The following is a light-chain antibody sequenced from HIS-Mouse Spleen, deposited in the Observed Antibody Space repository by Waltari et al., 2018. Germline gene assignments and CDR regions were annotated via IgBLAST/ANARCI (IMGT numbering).Light chain of an antibody. V-gene: IGLV2-23*01. Sequence: QSALTPPSSVSGSPGPSITLSCPGTSSAFGSYNLVSWYQQHPGKAPKLMIYEGSKRPPGVSNRFSGSKSGNTASLTISGLQAEDEADYYCCSYAGSVVFGGGTKLTVL. J-gene: IGLJ2*01. CDR2: EGS. CDR3: CSYAGSVV. CDR1: SSAFGSYNL.